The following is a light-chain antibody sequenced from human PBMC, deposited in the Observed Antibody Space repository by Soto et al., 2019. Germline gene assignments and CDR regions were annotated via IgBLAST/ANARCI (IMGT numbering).Light chain of an antibody. J-gene: IGKJ4*01. V-gene: IGKV3-11*01. CDR1: QSVSSY. Sequence: EIVLTQSPATLSLSPGERATLSCRASQSVSSYLAWYQQKPGQAPRLLIYDASNRATGIPARFSGSGSGTDLTLTISSLEPEDFAVYYCQQRSNWPLTFGGGTKVESK. CDR2: DAS. CDR3: QQRSNWPLT.